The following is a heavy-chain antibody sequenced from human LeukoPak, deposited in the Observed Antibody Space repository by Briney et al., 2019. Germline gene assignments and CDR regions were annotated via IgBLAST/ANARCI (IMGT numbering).Heavy chain of an antibody. CDR2: VRIKTYGGTA. Sequence: GGSLRLSCTASGFNFGDYSMTWVRQAPGKGLEWVCFVRIKTYGGTAEYAASVKGRFTMSRDDSKNIAYLQMNALKIEDTAVYYCTRDFFDLLAGNFNYFDYWGQGNLVAVSS. V-gene: IGHV3-49*04. CDR3: TRDFFDLLAGNFNYFDY. CDR1: GFNFGDYS. D-gene: IGHD3-9*01. J-gene: IGHJ4*02.